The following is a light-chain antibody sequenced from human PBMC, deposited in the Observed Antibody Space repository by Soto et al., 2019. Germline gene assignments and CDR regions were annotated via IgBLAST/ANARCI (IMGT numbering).Light chain of an antibody. CDR3: GSYTTSDTLA. Sequence: QSALTQPASVSGSPGQSIAISCTGTSSDIGGYNSVSWYQQHPGKAPKLMIYDVNNRPSGVSNRVSGSKSGNTASLTISGLQAEDEADYYCGSYTTSDTLAFGGGTKLTVL. J-gene: IGLJ2*01. CDR2: DVN. V-gene: IGLV2-14*03. CDR1: SSDIGGYNS.